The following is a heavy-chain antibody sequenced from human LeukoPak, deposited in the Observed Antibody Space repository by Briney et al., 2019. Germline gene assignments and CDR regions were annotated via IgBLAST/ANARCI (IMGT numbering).Heavy chain of an antibody. Sequence: GGSRRLSWAASGFTLSSYAMSWVRQAPGNGLEWVSAISGIGGGTYYADSVKGRFTISRDNSKNTLYLQMNSLRAEDTAVYYCAKEYGDYDAFDIWGQGTVVIVSS. CDR3: AKEYGDYDAFDI. CDR1: GFTLSSYA. V-gene: IGHV3-23*01. J-gene: IGHJ3*02. CDR2: ISGIGGGT. D-gene: IGHD4-17*01.